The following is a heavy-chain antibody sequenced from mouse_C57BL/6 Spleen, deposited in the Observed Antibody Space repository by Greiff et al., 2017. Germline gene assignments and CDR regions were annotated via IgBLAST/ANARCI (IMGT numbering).Heavy chain of an antibody. J-gene: IGHJ4*01. CDR2: LSDGGSYT. CDR1: GFPFSSYA. V-gene: IGHV5-4*01. CDR3: ARIYDGYYGYAMDY. D-gene: IGHD2-3*01. Sequence: EVQVVESGGGLVKPGGSLKLSCAASGFPFSSYAMSWVRQTPEKRLAWVATLSDGGSYTYYPDNVKGRFPISRDNAKNNLYLQMSHLKSDDTAMYYWARIYDGYYGYAMDYWGQGTSVTDSS.